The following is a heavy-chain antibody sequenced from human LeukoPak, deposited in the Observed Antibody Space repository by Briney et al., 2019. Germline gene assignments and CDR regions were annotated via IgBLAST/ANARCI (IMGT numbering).Heavy chain of an antibody. J-gene: IGHJ4*02. CDR2: ISHSGGST. V-gene: IGHV3-23*01. CDR3: AKDGYSCGSRTYYMDS. CDR1: GFTINYYA. Sequence: GGSLRLSCAASGFTINYYAMSWVRQAAAKGLEWVSTISHSGGSTYYADSVRGRFTISRDNSKNTLYLQMNSLGAEDTAVYYCAKDGYSCGSRTYYMDSWGPGTLVTVSS. D-gene: IGHD3-10*01.